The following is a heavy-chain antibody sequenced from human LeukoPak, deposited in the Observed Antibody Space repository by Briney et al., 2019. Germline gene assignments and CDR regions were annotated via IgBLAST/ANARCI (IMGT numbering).Heavy chain of an antibody. J-gene: IGHJ5*02. CDR1: GGSISSYY. V-gene: IGHV4-59*01. D-gene: IGHD2-2*01. CDR2: IYDSGST. CDR3: ARTTEDCSSTSCYQYWFDP. Sequence: SETLSLTCTVSGGSISSYYWSWIRQPPGKGLEWIGYIYDSGSTNYNPSLKSRVTISVDTSKNQISLKVRSVTAADMAVYYCARTTEDCSSTSCYQYWFDPWGQGTLVTVPS.